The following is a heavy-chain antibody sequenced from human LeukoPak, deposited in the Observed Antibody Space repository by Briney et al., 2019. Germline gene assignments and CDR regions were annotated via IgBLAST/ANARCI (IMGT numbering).Heavy chain of an antibody. Sequence: GGSLRLSCAASGFTFSTYLMHWVRQAPGKGLVWVSRINTDGSITTYADSVKGRFTISRDNAKNTLYLQMNSLRDEDTAVYYCASLGTLVPWGQGTLVTVSS. CDR2: INTDGSIT. D-gene: IGHD3-9*01. CDR3: ASLGTLVP. V-gene: IGHV3-74*01. CDR1: GFTFSTYL. J-gene: IGHJ5*02.